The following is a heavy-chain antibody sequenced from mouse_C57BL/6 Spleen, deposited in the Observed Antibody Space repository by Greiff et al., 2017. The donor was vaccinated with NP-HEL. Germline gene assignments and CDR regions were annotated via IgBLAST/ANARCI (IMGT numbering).Heavy chain of an antibody. CDR1: GYTFTDYY. CDR3: ARRSVVATRDGYYAMDY. CDR2: INPNNGGT. Sequence: EVQLQQSGPELVKPGASVKISCKASGYTFTDYYMNWVKQSHGKSLEWIGDINPNNGGTSYNQKFKGKATLTVDKSSSTAYMELRSLTSEDSAVYYCARRSVVATRDGYYAMDYWGQGTSVTVSS. D-gene: IGHD1-1*01. V-gene: IGHV1-26*01. J-gene: IGHJ4*01.